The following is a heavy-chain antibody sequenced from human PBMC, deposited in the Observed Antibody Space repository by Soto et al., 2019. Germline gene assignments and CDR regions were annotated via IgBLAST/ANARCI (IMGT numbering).Heavy chain of an antibody. D-gene: IGHD2-15*01. Sequence: VQLVESGGGLVQPGWSLRLSCAASGFTVIRYDMHWVRQATGKGLEWVSVIGSAGDTYYPGSVRCRFTISRENAQISLYLQMASLTAEDTAVYYCAKAYTGGTHFENWGQGTLVTVSS. V-gene: IGHV3-13*01. J-gene: IGHJ4*02. CDR3: AKAYTGGTHFEN. CDR1: GFTVIRYD. CDR2: IGSAGDT.